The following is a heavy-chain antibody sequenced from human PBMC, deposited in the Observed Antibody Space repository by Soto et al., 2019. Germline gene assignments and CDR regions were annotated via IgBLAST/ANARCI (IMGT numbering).Heavy chain of an antibody. CDR3: ARSRGGSGWYEVVGVVGVGSWFDP. D-gene: IGHD6-19*01. CDR1: GGTFSSYA. Sequence: QVQLVQSGAEVKKPGSSVKVSCKASGGTFSSYAISWVRQAPGQGLEWMGGIIPIFGTANYAQKFQGRVTISADKSTRTAYMELSSLRSEDTAVYYCARSRGGSGWYEVVGVVGVGSWFDPWGQGTLVTVSS. V-gene: IGHV1-69*06. CDR2: IIPIFGTA. J-gene: IGHJ5*02.